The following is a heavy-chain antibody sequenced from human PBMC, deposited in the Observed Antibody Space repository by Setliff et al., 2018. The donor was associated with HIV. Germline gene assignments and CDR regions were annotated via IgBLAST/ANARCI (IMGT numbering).Heavy chain of an antibody. CDR2: IDPRGSR. J-gene: IGHJ5*02. Sequence: SETLSLPCDDSAVSLRGHYWNWIRQSPGKGLEWIGEIDPRGSRSYNPSLKSRVTISKDTSKNQLSLKLTSVTAADSALYYCTRGAEVLRLGLWGQGTLVTVSS. D-gene: IGHD3-10*01. CDR3: TRGAEVLRLGL. V-gene: IGHV4-34*01. CDR1: AVSLRGHY.